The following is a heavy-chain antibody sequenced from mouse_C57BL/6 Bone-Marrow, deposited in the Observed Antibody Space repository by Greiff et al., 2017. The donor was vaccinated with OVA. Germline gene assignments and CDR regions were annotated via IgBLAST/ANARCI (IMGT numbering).Heavy chain of an antibody. CDR1: GYTFTSYW. J-gene: IGHJ2*01. Sequence: QVQLQQPGAELVMPGASVKLSCKASGYTFTSYWMPWVKQRPGQGLEWIGEIDPSDSYTNYNQKFKGKSTLTVDKSSSTAYMQLSSLTSEDSAVYYCARDGYFFDYWGQGTTLTVSS. V-gene: IGHV1-69*01. CDR2: IDPSDSYT. D-gene: IGHD2-3*01. CDR3: ARDGYFFDY.